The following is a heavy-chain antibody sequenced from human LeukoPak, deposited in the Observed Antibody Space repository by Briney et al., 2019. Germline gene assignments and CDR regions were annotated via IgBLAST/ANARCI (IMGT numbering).Heavy chain of an antibody. V-gene: IGHV3-21*01. Sequence: GGSLRLSCAASGFTFSDYAMNWVRQAPGKGLEWVSSISSGGSYISYADSLKGRFTVSRDNAKDSLFLQMRSLRDEDTAVYYCARGPALYCTSSSCLDGVDWGQGTLVSVSS. D-gene: IGHD2-2*01. CDR2: ISSGGSYI. CDR3: ARGPALYCTSSSCLDGVD. CDR1: GFTFSDYA. J-gene: IGHJ4*02.